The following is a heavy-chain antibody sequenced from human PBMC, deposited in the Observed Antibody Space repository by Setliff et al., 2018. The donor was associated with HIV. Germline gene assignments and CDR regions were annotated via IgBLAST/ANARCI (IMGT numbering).Heavy chain of an antibody. D-gene: IGHD3-3*01. CDR2: INNYGVT. V-gene: IGHV4-34*01. J-gene: IGHJ5*02. CDR1: GGSFSGFS. Sequence: PSETLSLTCAVYGGSFSGFSWNWIRQPPGKGLEWIGDINNYGVTLYTSSLAGRVTISVDTSKNQFSLTLKSLTVADTALYFCSRGPTIRGSFTGVVYTAPLPSFGTWSQGSLVTVSS. CDR3: SRGPTIRGSFTGVVYTAPLPSFGT.